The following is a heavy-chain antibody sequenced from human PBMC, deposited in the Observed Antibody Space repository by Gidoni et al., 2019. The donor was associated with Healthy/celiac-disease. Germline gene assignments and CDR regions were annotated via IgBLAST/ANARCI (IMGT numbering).Heavy chain of an antibody. Sequence: QVQLQQWGAGLLKPSETLSLTCAVYGGSFSGYYWSGIRQPPGKGLEWIGEINHSGSTNYNPSLKSRVTISVDTSKNQFSLKLSSVTAADTAVYYCARGQWLANYFDYWGQGTLVTVSS. V-gene: IGHV4-34*01. CDR2: INHSGST. J-gene: IGHJ4*02. CDR1: GGSFSGYY. D-gene: IGHD6-19*01. CDR3: ARGQWLANYFDY.